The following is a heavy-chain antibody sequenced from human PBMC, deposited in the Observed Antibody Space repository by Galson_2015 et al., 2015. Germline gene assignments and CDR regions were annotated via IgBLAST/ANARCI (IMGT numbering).Heavy chain of an antibody. J-gene: IGHJ6*03. V-gene: IGHV1-46*01. D-gene: IGHD2-2*01. CDR3: ARDSGVVPAAMDYCMDV. CDR1: GYTFTSYY. Sequence: SVKVSCKASGYTFTSYYMHWVRQAPGQGLEWMGIINPSGGSTSYAQKFQGRVTMTRDTSTSTVYMELSSLRSEDTAVYYCARDSGVVPAAMDYCMDVWGKGTTVTVSS. CDR2: INPSGGST.